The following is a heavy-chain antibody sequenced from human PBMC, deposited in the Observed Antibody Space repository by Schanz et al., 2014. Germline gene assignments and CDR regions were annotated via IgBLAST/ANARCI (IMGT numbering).Heavy chain of an antibody. CDR1: GFTFSDYY. V-gene: IGHV3-11*06. D-gene: IGHD2-15*01. CDR3: ARDRGYCSGGSCLTFDY. CDR2: FIVDSGNT. J-gene: IGHJ4*02. Sequence: QVQLVESGGGLVKPGGSLRLSCAASGFTFSDYYMSWIRQAPGKGLEWVSGFIVDSGNTYYADSVKGRFTISRDNSKNTLYLQMNTLRAEDTAVYYCARDRGYCSGGSCLTFDYWGQGALVTVSS.